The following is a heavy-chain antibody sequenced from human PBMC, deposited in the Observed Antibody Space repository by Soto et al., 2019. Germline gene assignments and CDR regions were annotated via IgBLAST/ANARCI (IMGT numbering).Heavy chain of an antibody. CDR3: VREQLYYNDVFGRPLNGFDM. V-gene: IGHV4-4*02. Sequence: TSETLSLTCAVSGGSIISSNWWSWVRQPPGKGLEWIGEIYHSGSTNYNPSLKSRVIISVDKSKNQFSLKLSSVTAEDTALYYCVREQLYYNDVFGRPLNGFDMWGPGTMVTVSS. CDR1: GGSIISSNW. CDR2: IYHSGST. J-gene: IGHJ3*02. D-gene: IGHD2-8*01.